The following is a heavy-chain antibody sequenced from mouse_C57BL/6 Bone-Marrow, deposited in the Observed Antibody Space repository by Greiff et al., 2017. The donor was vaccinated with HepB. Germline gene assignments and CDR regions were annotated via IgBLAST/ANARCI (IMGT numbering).Heavy chain of an antibody. CDR3: APQGSSLYYAMDY. D-gene: IGHD1-1*01. J-gene: IGHJ4*01. CDR1: GFSLTSYG. Sequence: VKLMESGPGLVQPSQSLSITCTVSGFSLTSYGVHWVRQSPGKGLEWLGVIWSGGSTDYNAAFISRLSISKDNSKSQVFFKMNSLQADDTAIYYCAPQGSSLYYAMDYWGQGTSVTVSS. CDR2: IWSGGST. V-gene: IGHV2-2*01.